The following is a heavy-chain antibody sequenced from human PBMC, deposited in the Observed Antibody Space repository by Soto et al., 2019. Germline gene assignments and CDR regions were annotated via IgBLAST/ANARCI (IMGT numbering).Heavy chain of an antibody. J-gene: IGHJ4*02. CDR2: IYYSGST. V-gene: IGHV4-31*03. CDR3: ARGSVVAATLLDY. D-gene: IGHD2-15*01. Sequence: SETLSLTCTVSGGSISSVGYYWSWIRQHPGKGLEWIGYIYYSGSTYYNPSLKSRVTISVDTSKNQFSLKLSSVTAADTAVYYCARGSVVAATLLDYWGQGTLVTVSS. CDR1: GGSISSVGYY.